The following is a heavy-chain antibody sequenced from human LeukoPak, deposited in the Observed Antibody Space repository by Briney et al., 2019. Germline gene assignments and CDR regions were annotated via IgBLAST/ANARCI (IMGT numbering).Heavy chain of an antibody. Sequence: TGGSLSLSCTASGFTFGDYTKSWVRQAPGKGLEWVGFIRSKAYGATTEYAASVKGRFTISRDDSKSIAYLQMNSLKTEDTAMYYCTRDGATLDYWGEGTLVTVSS. CDR3: TRDGATLDY. CDR1: GFTFGDYT. CDR2: IRSKAYGATT. V-gene: IGHV3-49*04. J-gene: IGHJ4*02. D-gene: IGHD1-26*01.